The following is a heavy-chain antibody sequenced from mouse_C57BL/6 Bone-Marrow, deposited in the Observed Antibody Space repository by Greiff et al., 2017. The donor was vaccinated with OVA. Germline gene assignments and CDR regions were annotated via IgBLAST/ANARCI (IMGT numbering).Heavy chain of an antibody. Sequence: EVQLVESEGGLVQPGSSMKLSCTASEFTFSDYYMAWVRQVPEKGLELVANINYDGSSTYYLDSLKSRFIISRDNAKNILYLQMSSLKSEDTATYDCARERDFSYAMGNWGQGTTVTVSS. CDR3: ARERDFSYAMGN. CDR2: INYDGSST. J-gene: IGHJ4*01. V-gene: IGHV5-16*01. CDR1: EFTFSDYY.